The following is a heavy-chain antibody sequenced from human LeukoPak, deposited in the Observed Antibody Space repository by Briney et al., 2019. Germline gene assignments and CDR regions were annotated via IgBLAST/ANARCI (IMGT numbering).Heavy chain of an antibody. CDR2: IYSGGST. CDR1: GFTVSSNY. J-gene: IGHJ3*02. V-gene: IGHV3-53*01. CDR3: AGSSGWFLPYAFDI. D-gene: IGHD6-19*01. Sequence: GGSLRLSCAASGFTVSSNYMSWVRQAPGKGLEWVSVIYSGGSTYYADSVKGRFTISRDNSKNTLYLQMNSLRAEDTAVYYCAGSSGWFLPYAFDIWGQGTMVTVSS.